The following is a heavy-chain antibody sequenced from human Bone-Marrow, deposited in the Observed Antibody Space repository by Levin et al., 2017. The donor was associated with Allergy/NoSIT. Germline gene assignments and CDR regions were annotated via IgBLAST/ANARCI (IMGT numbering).Heavy chain of an antibody. D-gene: IGHD2/OR15-2a*01. CDR3: AGEPNSPYYYHYGLDV. V-gene: IGHV4-39*07. J-gene: IGHJ6*02. Sequence: SETLSLTCTVSGGSISDDSYYWAWVRQPPGKGLEWLGSIYYDGSAYYNPSLKTRLTISVDTSTNQFSLRVNSVTAADTAVYYCAGEPNSPYYYHYGLDVWGQGTAVTVSS. CDR1: GGSISDDSYY. CDR2: IYYDGSA.